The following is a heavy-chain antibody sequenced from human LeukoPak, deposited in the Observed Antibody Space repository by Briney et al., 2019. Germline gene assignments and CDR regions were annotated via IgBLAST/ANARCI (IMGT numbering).Heavy chain of an antibody. CDR2: NNPSAGTT. Sequence: ASVKVSCKASGYTFTSYYMHWVRQAPGQGLEWMGINNPSAGTTTYAQKFQGRVTMTRDTSTSAVYMELSSVKSEDTAVYYCARGKSSVWPVWLCMDVWGQGTTVTISS. D-gene: IGHD6-19*01. V-gene: IGHV1-46*01. CDR1: GYTFTSYY. CDR3: ARGKSSVWPVWLCMDV. J-gene: IGHJ6*02.